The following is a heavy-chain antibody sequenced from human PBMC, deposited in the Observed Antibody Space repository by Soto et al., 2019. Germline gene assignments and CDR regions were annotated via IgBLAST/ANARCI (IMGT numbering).Heavy chain of an antibody. CDR1: GFTFSSYS. Sequence: EVQLVESGGGLVKPGGSLRLSCAASGFTFSSYSMNWVRQAPGKALEWVSSISSSSSYIYYADSVKGRFTISRDNPKNSLYLRLNGLRAEDAAVYYCARVSRGAAWGQGTLVTVSS. D-gene: IGHD3-10*01. CDR2: ISSSSSYI. CDR3: ARVSRGAA. J-gene: IGHJ5*02. V-gene: IGHV3-21*01.